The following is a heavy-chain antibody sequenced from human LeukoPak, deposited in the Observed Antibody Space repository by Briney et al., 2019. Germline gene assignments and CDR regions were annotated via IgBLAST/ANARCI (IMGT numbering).Heavy chain of an antibody. Sequence: GGSLRLSCAASGFTFSSYALSWVRQAPGEGLDWVSTISGSGANTYYADSVKGRFTISRDNSKNTLSLQMNSLRVEDTALYYCAKYSDSTGAHYFDYWGQGTLVTVSS. CDR3: AKYSDSTGAHYFDY. J-gene: IGHJ4*02. CDR2: ISGSGANT. D-gene: IGHD2/OR15-2a*01. V-gene: IGHV3-23*01. CDR1: GFTFSSYA.